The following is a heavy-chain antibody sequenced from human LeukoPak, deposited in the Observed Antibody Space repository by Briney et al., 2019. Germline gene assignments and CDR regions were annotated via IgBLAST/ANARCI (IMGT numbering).Heavy chain of an antibody. CDR2: IYHSGKP. J-gene: IGHJ3*02. CDR3: ARVTLTSGAAIDI. D-gene: IGHD1-14*01. CDR1: GGSISSDDYF. V-gene: IGHV4-31*03. Sequence: SQTLSLTCTVSGGSISSDDYFWSWIRQHPGKGLEWIGYIYHSGKPYYNPSLKSRIIMSIDTSENQFSLKLSSVTAADTAMYYCARVTLTSGAAIDIWGQGTVVTVSS.